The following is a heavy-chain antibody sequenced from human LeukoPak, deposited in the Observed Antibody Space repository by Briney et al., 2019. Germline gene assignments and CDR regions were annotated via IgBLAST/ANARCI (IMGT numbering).Heavy chain of an antibody. D-gene: IGHD3-10*01. CDR3: AKDPAGELSEYYFDY. Sequence: GGSLRLSCAASGFTFRNYGMHWVRQTPGKGLEWVAFIRYGGSNKYYAESVKGRLTISRDNSKNTLYLQMDSLRAEDTAAYYCAKDPAGELSEYYFDYWGQGTLVTVSS. V-gene: IGHV3-30*02. CDR2: IRYGGSNK. CDR1: GFTFRNYG. J-gene: IGHJ4*02.